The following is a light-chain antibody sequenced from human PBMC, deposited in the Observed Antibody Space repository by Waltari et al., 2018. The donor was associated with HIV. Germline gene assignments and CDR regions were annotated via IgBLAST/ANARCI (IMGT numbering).Light chain of an antibody. CDR2: QHN. CDR1: KLGDRF. CDR3: QAWDSSTYVV. J-gene: IGLJ2*01. Sequence: SYELTQPPSVSVSPGQTASITCSGDKLGDRFACWYQQKPGQSPVLVIYQHNKRPSGIPERFSGSNSGNTATLTISGTQAMDEADYYCQAWDSSTYVVFGGGTKLTVL. V-gene: IGLV3-1*01.